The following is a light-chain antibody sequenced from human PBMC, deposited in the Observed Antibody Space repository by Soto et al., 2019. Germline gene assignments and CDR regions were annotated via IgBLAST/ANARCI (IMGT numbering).Light chain of an antibody. V-gene: IGLV2-8*01. Sequence: QPVLTQPPSASGSPGQSVTISCTGTSSDVGGYNYVSWYQQHPGKAPKLMIYEVTKRPSGVPDRFSGSKYDNTASLTVSGLQAEDEADYYCSSYAGSNNVVFGGGTKLTVL. CDR3: SSYAGSNNVV. CDR2: EVT. J-gene: IGLJ2*01. CDR1: SSDVGGYNY.